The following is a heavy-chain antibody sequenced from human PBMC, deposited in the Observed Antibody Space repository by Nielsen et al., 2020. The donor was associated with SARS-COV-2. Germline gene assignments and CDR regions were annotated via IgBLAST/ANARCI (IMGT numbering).Heavy chain of an antibody. CDR3: ARERGYYDSLFYYGLDV. J-gene: IGHJ6*02. CDR1: GASISNGGYF. V-gene: IGHV4-31*03. Sequence: SETLSLTCTVSGASISNGGYFWSWIRQHPGKGLEWIGNIYYTGSTNYNPSIKSRLTISVDTSKNHFSLTLTSVTAADTAVYYCARERGYYDSLFYYGLDVWGQGTTVTVSS. CDR2: IYYTGST. D-gene: IGHD3-22*01.